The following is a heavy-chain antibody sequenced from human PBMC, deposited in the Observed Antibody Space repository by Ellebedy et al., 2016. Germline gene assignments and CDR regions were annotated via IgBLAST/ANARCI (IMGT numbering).Heavy chain of an antibody. J-gene: IGHJ4*02. CDR2: ISYDGSNK. V-gene: IGHV3-30*03. CDR3: ATDAGDLHIYNYGPFDY. CDR1: GFTVSSNY. D-gene: IGHD5-18*01. Sequence: GESLKISXAASGFTVSSNYMSWVRQAPGKGLEWVAVISYDGSNKYYADSVKGRFTISRDNSKNTLYLQMNSLRAEDTAVYYCATDAGDLHIYNYGPFDYWGQGTLVTVSS.